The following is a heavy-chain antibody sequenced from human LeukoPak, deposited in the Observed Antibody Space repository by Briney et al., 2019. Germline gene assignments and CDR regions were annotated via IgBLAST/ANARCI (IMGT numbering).Heavy chain of an antibody. CDR1: GFTFSSYG. D-gene: IGHD6-13*01. Sequence: GRSLRLSCAASGFTFSSYGMHWVRQAPGKGLEWVAVISYDGSNKYYADSVKGRFTISRDNSKNTLYLRMNSLRAEDTAVYYCAKDIRAAAGLDAFDIWGQGTMVTVSS. CDR2: ISYDGSNK. CDR3: AKDIRAAAGLDAFDI. J-gene: IGHJ3*02. V-gene: IGHV3-30*18.